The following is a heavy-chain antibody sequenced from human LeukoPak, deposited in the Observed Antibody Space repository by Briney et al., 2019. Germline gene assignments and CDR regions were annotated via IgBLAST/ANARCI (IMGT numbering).Heavy chain of an antibody. D-gene: IGHD3-3*01. CDR3: ARGGQTSKPGYDFWSGYYTGFDY. Sequence: SETLSLTCAVSGGSISSSNWWSWVRQPPGKGLEGIGEIYHSGSTNYNPSLKSRVTISVDKSKNQFSLKLSSVTAADTAVYYCARGGQTSKPGYDFWSGYYTGFDYWGQGTLVTVSS. J-gene: IGHJ4*02. V-gene: IGHV4-4*02. CDR2: IYHSGST. CDR1: GGSISSSNW.